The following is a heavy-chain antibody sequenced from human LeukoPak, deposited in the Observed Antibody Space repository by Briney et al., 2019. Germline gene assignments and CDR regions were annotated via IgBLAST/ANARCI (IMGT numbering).Heavy chain of an antibody. Sequence: GGSLRLSCAASGFTFSSYSMNWVRQAPGKGLEWVSSISSSSSYIYYADSVKGRFTISRDNAKNSLYLQMNSLRAEDTAVYYCARISSTRKIDYWGQGTLVTVSS. D-gene: IGHD2-2*01. CDR2: ISSSSSYI. CDR1: GFTFSSYS. J-gene: IGHJ4*02. V-gene: IGHV3-21*01. CDR3: ARISSTRKIDY.